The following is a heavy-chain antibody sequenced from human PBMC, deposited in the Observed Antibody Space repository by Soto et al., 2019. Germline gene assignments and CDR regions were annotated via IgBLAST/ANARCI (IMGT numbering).Heavy chain of an antibody. CDR3: ATPYSISWPWYYYYGMDV. D-gene: IGHD6-13*01. CDR2: IYYSENT. J-gene: IGHJ6*02. Sequence: SETLSLTCTVSGGSVSSSSYSWGWIRQPPGKGLEWIGTIYYSENTYYNPSLMSRVTISVDTSKNQFSLKLSSVTAADTAVYYCATPYSISWPWYYYYGMDVWGQGTTVTVSS. V-gene: IGHV4-39*01. CDR1: GGSVSSSSYS.